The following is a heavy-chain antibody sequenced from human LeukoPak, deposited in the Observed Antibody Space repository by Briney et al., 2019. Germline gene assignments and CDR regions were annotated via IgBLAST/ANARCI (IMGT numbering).Heavy chain of an antibody. CDR3: AREQKDDILTGYSSGAFDI. CDR2: ISAYNGNT. J-gene: IGHJ3*02. Sequence: ASVKVSCKASGYTFTSYGISWVRQAPGQGLEWMGWISAYNGNTNYAQKLQGRVTITRDTSASTAYMELSSLRSEDTAVYYCAREQKDDILTGYSSGAFDIWGQGTMVTVSS. V-gene: IGHV1-18*01. CDR1: GYTFTSYG. D-gene: IGHD3-9*01.